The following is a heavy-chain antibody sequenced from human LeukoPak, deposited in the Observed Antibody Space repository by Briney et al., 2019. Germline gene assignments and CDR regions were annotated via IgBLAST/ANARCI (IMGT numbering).Heavy chain of an antibody. Sequence: GGSLRLSCAASGFTFNNYAMTWVRQAPGKGLEWVSTISGSGDYTYYADSVKGRFTISRDNSKNTLYLQMNSLRAEDTAVYYCAKVSWYGAGGIFDSWGQGSLVTVSS. CDR3: AKVSWYGAGGIFDS. V-gene: IGHV3-23*01. CDR2: ISGSGDYT. D-gene: IGHD3-10*01. CDR1: GFTFNNYA. J-gene: IGHJ4*02.